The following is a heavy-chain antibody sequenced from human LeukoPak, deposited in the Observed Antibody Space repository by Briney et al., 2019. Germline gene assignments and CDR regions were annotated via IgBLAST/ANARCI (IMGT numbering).Heavy chain of an antibody. J-gene: IGHJ4*02. V-gene: IGHV3-9*01. Sequence: PGRSLRLSCAASGFTFDDYATHWVRQAPGKGLEWVSGISWNSGSIGYADSVKGRFTISRDNAKNSLYLQMNSLRVEDTALYYCAKDLEETRGYYFDYWGQGILVTVSS. CDR2: ISWNSGSI. D-gene: IGHD1-1*01. CDR3: AKDLEETRGYYFDY. CDR1: GFTFDDYA.